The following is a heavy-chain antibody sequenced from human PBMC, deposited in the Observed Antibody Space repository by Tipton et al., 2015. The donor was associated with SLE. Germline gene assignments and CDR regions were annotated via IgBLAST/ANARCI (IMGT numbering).Heavy chain of an antibody. CDR2: IYYTGST. CDR3: ARHSGSPYYFDF. J-gene: IGHJ4*02. Sequence: TLSLTCTVSTGAISIYYWSWIRQPPGKGLEWIGYIYYTGSTHYNPSLEGRVTLSVDTSKNQFSLNLASVTAADTAIYYCARHSGSPYYFDFWGQGTLVTVPS. V-gene: IGHV4-59*08. D-gene: IGHD1-26*01. CDR1: TGAISIYY.